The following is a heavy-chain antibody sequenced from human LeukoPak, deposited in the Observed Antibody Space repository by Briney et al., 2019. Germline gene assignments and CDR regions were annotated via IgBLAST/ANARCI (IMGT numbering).Heavy chain of an antibody. V-gene: IGHV3-74*01. CDR3: ARERDYGDYQPFDY. Sequence: GGSLRLSCAASGFTFSSYWMHWVRQAPGKGLVWVSRINSDGSSTSYADSVKGRFTISRDNAKNTLYLQMNSLRAEDTAVYYCARERDYGDYQPFDYWGQGTLVTVSS. D-gene: IGHD4-17*01. CDR2: INSDGSST. J-gene: IGHJ4*02. CDR1: GFTFSSYW.